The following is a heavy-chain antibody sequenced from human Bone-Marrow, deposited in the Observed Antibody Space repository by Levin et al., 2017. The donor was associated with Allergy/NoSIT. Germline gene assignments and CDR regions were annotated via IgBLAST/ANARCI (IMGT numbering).Heavy chain of an antibody. CDR2: IKQDGSEK. J-gene: IGHJ6*02. CDR3: ARVLVTAKPPDNYYYYGMDV. CDR1: GFTFSSYW. V-gene: IGHV3-7*01. Sequence: GGSLRLSCAASGFTFSSYWMSWVRQAPGKGLEWVANIKQDGSEKYYVDSVKGRFTISRDNAKNSLYLQMNSLRAEDTAVYYCARVLVTAKPPDNYYYYGMDVWGQGTTVTVSS. D-gene: IGHD2-21*02.